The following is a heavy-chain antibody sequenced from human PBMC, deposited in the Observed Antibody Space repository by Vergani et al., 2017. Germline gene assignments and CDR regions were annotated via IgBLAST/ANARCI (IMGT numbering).Heavy chain of an antibody. V-gene: IGHV3-21*01. D-gene: IGHD6-19*01. CDR3: ARDMIIAVAGTGIDY. CDR2: ISSSSSYI. J-gene: IGHJ4*02. Sequence: EVQLVESGGGLVKPGGSLRLSCAASGFTFSSYSMNWVRQAPGKGLEGVSSISSSSSYIYYADSVKGRFTISRDNAKNSLYLQMNSLRAEDTAVYYCARDMIIAVAGTGIDYWGQGTLVTVSS. CDR1: GFTFSSYS.